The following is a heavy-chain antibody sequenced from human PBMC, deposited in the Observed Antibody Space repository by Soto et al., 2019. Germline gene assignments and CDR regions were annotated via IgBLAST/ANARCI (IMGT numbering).Heavy chain of an antibody. CDR1: GFTFSSYW. CDR2: IYSGGST. D-gene: IGHD5-12*01. J-gene: IGHJ4*02. V-gene: IGHV3-66*01. CDR3: ARERRWLQFFDY. Sequence: GGSLRLSCAASGFTFSSYWMHWVRQAPGKGLEWVSVIYSGGSTYYADSVKGRFTISRDNSKNTLYLQMNSLRAEDTAVYYCARERRWLQFFDYWGKGTLVTVSS.